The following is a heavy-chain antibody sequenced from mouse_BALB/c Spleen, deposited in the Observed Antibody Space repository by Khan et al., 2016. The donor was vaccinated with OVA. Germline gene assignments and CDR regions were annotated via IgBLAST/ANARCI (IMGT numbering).Heavy chain of an antibody. J-gene: IGHJ3*01. CDR1: GFSLTGFG. Sequence: QVQLKESGPGLVAPSQSLSITCTVSGFSLTGFGINWVRQPPGKGLEWLGMIWGDGSTDYNSALKSRLSISKDNYKSQVFLKMNSLQTDETARYYCVRERRLGGFAYWGQGTLVTVSA. CDR3: VRERRLGGFAY. V-gene: IGHV2-6-7*01. CDR2: IWGDGST. D-gene: IGHD3-3*01.